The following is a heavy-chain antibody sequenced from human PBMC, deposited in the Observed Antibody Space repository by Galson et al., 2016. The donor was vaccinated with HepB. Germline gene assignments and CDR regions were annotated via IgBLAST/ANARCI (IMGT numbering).Heavy chain of an antibody. V-gene: IGHV3-33*01. Sequence: SLRLSCAASGFTFSSSGMHWVRQAPGKGLEWVAVIWRDGSNENYADSVKGRFTISRDNSRNTLYLQMNSLRVGDTAVYYCARDVGAAPLDFWGQGTLVTVSS. CDR1: GFTFSSSG. CDR3: ARDVGAAPLDF. J-gene: IGHJ4*02. D-gene: IGHD1-26*01. CDR2: IWRDGSNE.